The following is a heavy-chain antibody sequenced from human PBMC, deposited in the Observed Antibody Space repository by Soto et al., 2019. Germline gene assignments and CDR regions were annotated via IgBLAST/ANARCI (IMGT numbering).Heavy chain of an antibody. V-gene: IGHV3-20*04. CDR3: ARLYSSGWYGPGRY. CDR2: INWNGGST. CDR1: GFTFDDYG. D-gene: IGHD6-19*01. J-gene: IGHJ4*02. Sequence: PGGSLRLSCAASGFTFDDYGMSWVRQAPGKGLEWVSGINWNGGSTGYADSVKGRFTISGDNAKNSLYLQMNSLRAEDTALYYCARLYSSGWYGPGRYWGQGTLVTVSS.